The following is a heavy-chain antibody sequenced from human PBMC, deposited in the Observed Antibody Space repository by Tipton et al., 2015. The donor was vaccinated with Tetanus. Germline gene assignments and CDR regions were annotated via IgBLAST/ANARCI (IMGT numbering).Heavy chain of an antibody. CDR1: GYTFTSNW. D-gene: IGHD6-19*01. Sequence: QLVQSGAEAKKPGESLKISCTTSGYTFTSNWIGWVRQMPGKGLEWMGIIYPGDSDIRYSPSFEGHATVSVDKSINTAYLQWSSLKASDTAMYYCVRHSNVWFKHPDFDYWGQGTKLTVSS. J-gene: IGHJ4*02. CDR2: IYPGDSDI. CDR3: VRHSNVWFKHPDFDY. V-gene: IGHV5-51*01.